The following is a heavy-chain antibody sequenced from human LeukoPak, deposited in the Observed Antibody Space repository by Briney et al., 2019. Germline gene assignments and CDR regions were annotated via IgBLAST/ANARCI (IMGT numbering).Heavy chain of an antibody. D-gene: IGHD3-22*01. CDR3: AKVLENGYDYYGMDV. CDR1: GFTFSFYA. V-gene: IGHV3-23*01. J-gene: IGHJ6*02. CDR2: IRGGGGGT. Sequence: GGSLRLSCAASGFTFSFYAMSWVRQAPGKGLEWVSAIRGGGGGTYYADSVKGRFTISRDNSKSTLYLQMNSLRAEDTAIYFCAKVLENGYDYYGMDVWGQGTTVTVSS.